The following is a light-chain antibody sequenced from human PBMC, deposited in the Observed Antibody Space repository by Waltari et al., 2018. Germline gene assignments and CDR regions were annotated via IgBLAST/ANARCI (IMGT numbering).Light chain of an antibody. J-gene: IGKJ4*01. CDR1: QSISSW. Sequence: DIQMTQSPSTLSASVGDRVTITCRASQSISSWLAWYQQKPGKAPKLLIYDASSLESGVPSRFSGSGSGTEFTLTISSLQPDDFATYYCQQALTFGGGTKVEIK. CDR3: QQALT. CDR2: DAS. V-gene: IGKV1-5*01.